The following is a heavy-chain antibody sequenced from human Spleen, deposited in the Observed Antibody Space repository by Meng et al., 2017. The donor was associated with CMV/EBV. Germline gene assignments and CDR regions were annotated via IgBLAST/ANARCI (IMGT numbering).Heavy chain of an antibody. J-gene: IGHJ4*02. Sequence: GESLKISCAASGLTFSTYAMHWVHQAPGKGLEWVTIIWYDGDNKYYVDSVKGRFTISRDNSNYTLYLEMNSLRAEDTAVYYCARGETCSGGSCYLYYFDYWGQGTLVTVSS. CDR1: GLTFSTYA. CDR2: IWYDGDNK. D-gene: IGHD2-15*01. CDR3: ARGETCSGGSCYLYYFDY. V-gene: IGHV3-33*01.